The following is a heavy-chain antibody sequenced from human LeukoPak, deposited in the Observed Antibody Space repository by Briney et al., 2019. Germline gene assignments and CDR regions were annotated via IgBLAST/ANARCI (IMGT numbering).Heavy chain of an antibody. CDR2: IYYSGST. V-gene: IGHV4-39*01. J-gene: IGHJ4*02. CDR3: ARHEPFYCSGGSCYGFDY. CDR1: GGSISSSSYY. D-gene: IGHD2-15*01. Sequence: SETLSLTCTVSGGSISSSSYYWGWIRQPPGKGLEWIGSIYYSGSTYYNPSLKSRVTISVDTSKNHFSLKLSSVTAADTAVYYCARHEPFYCSGGSCYGFDYWGQGTLVTVSS.